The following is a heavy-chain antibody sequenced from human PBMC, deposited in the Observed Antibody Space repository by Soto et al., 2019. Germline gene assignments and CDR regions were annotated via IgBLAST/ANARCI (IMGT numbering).Heavy chain of an antibody. CDR3: ARHLYSSGWYFDY. Sequence: SETLSLTCTVSGGPISSSSYYWGWIRQPPGKGLEWIGSIYYSGSTYYNPSLKSRVTISVDTSKNQFSLKLSSVTAADTAVYYCARHLYSSGWYFDYWGQGTLVTVSS. CDR2: IYYSGST. V-gene: IGHV4-39*01. D-gene: IGHD6-19*01. J-gene: IGHJ4*02. CDR1: GGPISSSSYY.